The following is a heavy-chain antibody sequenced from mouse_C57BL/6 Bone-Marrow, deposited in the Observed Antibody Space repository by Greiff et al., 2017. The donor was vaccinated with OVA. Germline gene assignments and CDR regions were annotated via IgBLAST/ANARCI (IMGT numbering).Heavy chain of an antibody. CDR2: IDPEDGDT. J-gene: IGHJ4*01. V-gene: IGHV14-2*01. D-gene: IGHD3-2*02. CDR3: AVSYSSGYPYAMDY. Sequence: VQLQQSGAELVKPGASVKLSCTASGFNIKDYYMHWVKQRTEQGLEWIGRIDPEDGDTKYAPKFQGKATITADTSSNTAYLQLSSLTSEDTAVYYCAVSYSSGYPYAMDYWGQGTSVTVSS. CDR1: GFNIKDYY.